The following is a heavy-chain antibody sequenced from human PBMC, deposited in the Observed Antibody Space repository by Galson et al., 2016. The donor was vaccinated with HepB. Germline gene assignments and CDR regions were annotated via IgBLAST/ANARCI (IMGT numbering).Heavy chain of an antibody. CDR2: QTPGGAP. D-gene: IGHD3-22*01. CDR3: TADTYDRNQYSHDY. J-gene: IGHJ4*02. V-gene: IGHV3-15*07. CDR1: GLTFRDVW. Sequence: SLRLSCAVSGLTFRDVWMSWVRQAPGTGLQWVGRQTPGGAPDYPAPVKGRLTIARDNSKNTLYLEMHSLKTEDTAVYFCTADTYDRNQYSHDYWGQGTLATVSS.